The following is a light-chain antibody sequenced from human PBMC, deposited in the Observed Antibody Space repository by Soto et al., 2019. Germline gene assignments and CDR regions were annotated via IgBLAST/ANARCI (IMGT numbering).Light chain of an antibody. CDR2: AAS. CDR1: QSVRNN. J-gene: IGKJ1*01. Sequence: EIVMTQSPATLSVSPGKRATLSCRASQSVRNNLAWYQQKPGLAPRLLISAASTRATGIPARFSGNGSETEFTLIIDNLQSEDYALYYCQQYNKWPPWTFGQGTKVDI. CDR3: QQYNKWPPWT. V-gene: IGKV3-15*01.